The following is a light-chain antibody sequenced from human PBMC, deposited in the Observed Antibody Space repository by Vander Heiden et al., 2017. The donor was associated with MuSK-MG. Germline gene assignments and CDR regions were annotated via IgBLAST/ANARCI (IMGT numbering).Light chain of an antibody. V-gene: IGKV1-39*01. CDR1: QSISSY. CDR2: AAS. J-gene: IGKJ5*01. CDR3: QQSYSTPIT. Sequence: DIQMTQSPSSLSASVRDRVTITCRARQSISSYLNWYQQKPGKAPKLLIYAASSLQSGVPSRFSGSGSGTDFTLTISSLQPEDFATYYCQQSYSTPITFGPGTRLEIK.